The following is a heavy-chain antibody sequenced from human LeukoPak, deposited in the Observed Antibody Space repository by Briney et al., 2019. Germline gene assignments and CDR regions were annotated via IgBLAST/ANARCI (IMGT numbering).Heavy chain of an antibody. Sequence: SETLSLTCTVSGGSISGYYWSWLRQPPGKGLEWIGYISYSGSTNYNPSLKSRVTISVDTSKNQFSLKLSSVTAADPAVYYCARDRVGADAFDIWGQGTMVIVSS. J-gene: IGHJ3*02. V-gene: IGHV4-59*01. CDR3: ARDRVGADAFDI. CDR1: GGSISGYY. CDR2: ISYSGST. D-gene: IGHD1-26*01.